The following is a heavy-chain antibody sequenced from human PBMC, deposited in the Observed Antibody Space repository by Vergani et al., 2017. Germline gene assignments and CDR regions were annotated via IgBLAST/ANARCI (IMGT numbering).Heavy chain of an antibody. Sequence: QVQLVQSGAEVKKPGASVKVSCKASGYTFTSYGISWVRQAPAPGLEWMVWISAYNANTYYAQSLQGSVTMTTDTSTSTAYMELRSLRSDDTAVYYCARAYSSGWYVHWYFDLWGRGTLVAVSS. CDR2: ISAYNANT. J-gene: IGHJ2*01. CDR1: GYTFTSYG. D-gene: IGHD6-19*01. CDR3: ARAYSSGWYVHWYFDL. V-gene: IGHV1-18*01.